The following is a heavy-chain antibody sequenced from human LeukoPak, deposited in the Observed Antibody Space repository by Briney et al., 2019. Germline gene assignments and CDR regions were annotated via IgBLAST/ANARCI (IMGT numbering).Heavy chain of an antibody. J-gene: IGHJ4*02. CDR2: ISSSGSYI. Sequence: GGSLRPSCAASGFTFSSYSMNWVRQAPGKGLEWVSSISSSGSYIYYADSLKGRFTISRDNAKNTLYLQMNSLRAEDTAVFYCANRDSSGSYYFDYWGQGTLVTVSS. D-gene: IGHD3-22*01. CDR1: GFTFSSYS. V-gene: IGHV3-21*04. CDR3: ANRDSSGSYYFDY.